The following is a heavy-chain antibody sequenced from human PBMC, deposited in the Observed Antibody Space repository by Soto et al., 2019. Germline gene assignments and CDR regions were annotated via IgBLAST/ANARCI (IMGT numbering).Heavy chain of an antibody. D-gene: IGHD1-26*01. Sequence: GGSLRLSCAASGFTFSDHRMDWVRQAPGKGLEWVGRTRNKANSYTTEYAASVKGRFTISRDDSKNSLYLQMNSLKTEATAVYYCASLLFIVEYGMDVWGQVTTVTVS. CDR1: GFTFSDHR. V-gene: IGHV3-72*01. CDR2: TRNKANSYTT. J-gene: IGHJ6*02. CDR3: ASLLFIVEYGMDV.